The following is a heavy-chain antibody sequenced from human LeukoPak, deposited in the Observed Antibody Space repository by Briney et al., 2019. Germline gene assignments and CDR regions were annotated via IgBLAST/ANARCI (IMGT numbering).Heavy chain of an antibody. J-gene: IGHJ4*02. D-gene: IGHD4-23*01. CDR1: GYTYTSYG. CDR2: ISTYSGNT. V-gene: IGHV1-18*01. CDR3: GRHSGGTFFDY. Sequence: GASVKVSCKASGYTYTSYGISWVREAPGQGLEWMGWISTYSGNTNYAQKLQGRVIMTTDSSRSTSYMEVECLRSDDRAVYYCGRHSGGTFFDYWGQGTLVTVST.